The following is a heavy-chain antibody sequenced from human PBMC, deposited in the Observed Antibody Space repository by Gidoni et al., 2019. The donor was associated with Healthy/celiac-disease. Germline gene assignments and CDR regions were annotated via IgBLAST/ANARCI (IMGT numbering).Heavy chain of an antibody. CDR1: GYTFTGYY. Sequence: QVQLVQSGAEVKKPGASVKVSCKASGYTFTGYYMHWVRQAPGQGLEWMGWINPNSGGTNYAQKFQGWVTMTRDTSISTAYMELSRLRSDDTAVYYCARGEDVLLWFGEYPLRYYGMDVWGQGTTVTVSS. V-gene: IGHV1-2*04. D-gene: IGHD3-10*01. J-gene: IGHJ6*02. CDR2: INPNSGGT. CDR3: ARGEDVLLWFGEYPLRYYGMDV.